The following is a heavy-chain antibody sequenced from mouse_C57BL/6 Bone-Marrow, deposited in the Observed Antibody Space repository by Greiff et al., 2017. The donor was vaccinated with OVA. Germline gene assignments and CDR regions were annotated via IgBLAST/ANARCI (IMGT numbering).Heavy chain of an antibody. D-gene: IGHD2-4*01. CDR1: GYAFSSSW. Sequence: VKVVESGPELVKPGASVKISCKASGYAFSSSWMNWVKQRPGKGLEWIGRIYPGDGDTNYNGKFKGKATLTADKSSSTAYMQLSSLTSEDSAVYFCARDYLAYWGQGTLVTVSA. V-gene: IGHV1-82*01. CDR2: IYPGDGDT. J-gene: IGHJ3*01. CDR3: ARDYLAY.